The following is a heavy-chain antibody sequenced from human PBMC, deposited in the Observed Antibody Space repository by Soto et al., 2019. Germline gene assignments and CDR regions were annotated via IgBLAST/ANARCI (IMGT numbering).Heavy chain of an antibody. CDR2: ISSSGGT. CDR1: EMTLRNYA. D-gene: IGHD2-2*03. V-gene: IGHV3-23*01. CDR3: VRGPLDLAIRAGAMLY. Sequence: EVQLLESGGGLVQPGGSLRLSCAASEMTLRNYAMSWVRQAPGKGLEWVSAISSSGGTYYADSVKGRFTISRDNSKNTLYLQMNSLRAEDTALYYCVRGPLDLAIRAGAMLYWGQGVLVTVSS. J-gene: IGHJ4*02.